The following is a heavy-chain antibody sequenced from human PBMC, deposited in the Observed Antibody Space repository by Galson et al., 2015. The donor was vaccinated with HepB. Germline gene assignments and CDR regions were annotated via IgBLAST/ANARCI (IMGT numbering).Heavy chain of an antibody. CDR3: ARRFDFWSGFPATCDI. Sequence: QSGAEVKKTGESLKISCTGSGYSFPDYWVAWVRQMPGKGLEWVGLIYPGDSDTRYSPSFQGQVTISADKSIGTAYLQWSSLKASDTAMYYCARRFDFWSGFPATCDIWGQGTMVTVSS. D-gene: IGHD3-3*01. CDR2: IYPGDSDT. V-gene: IGHV5-51*03. J-gene: IGHJ3*02. CDR1: GYSFPDYW.